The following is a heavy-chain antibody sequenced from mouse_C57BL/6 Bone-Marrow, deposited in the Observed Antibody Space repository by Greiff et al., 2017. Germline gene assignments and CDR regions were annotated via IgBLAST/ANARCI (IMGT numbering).Heavy chain of an antibody. CDR3: AREESYFDY. J-gene: IGHJ2*01. CDR2: ISSGGSYT. CDR1: GFTFSSYG. V-gene: IGHV5-6*01. Sequence: EVKLMESGGDLVKPGGSLKLSCAASGFTFSSYGMSWVRQTPDKRLEWVATISSGGSYTYYPDSVKGRFTISRDNAKNTLYLQMSSLKSEDTAMYYWAREESYFDYWGQGTTLTVSS.